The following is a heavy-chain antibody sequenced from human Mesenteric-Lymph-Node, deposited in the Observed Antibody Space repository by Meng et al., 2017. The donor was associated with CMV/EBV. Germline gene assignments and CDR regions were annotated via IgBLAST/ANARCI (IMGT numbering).Heavy chain of an antibody. CDR3: ARDPDRDYYGSERCLDF. V-gene: IGHV3-48*03. CDR2: ISSSGSTI. D-gene: IGHD3-10*01. Sequence: GESLKISCAASGFTFSHYEMNWVRQAPGKGLEWVSYISSSGSTIYYADSVKGRFTISRDNAQNLLYLQMDSLRDEDTAVYYCARDPDRDYYGSERCLDFWGQGTLVTVSS. J-gene: IGHJ4*02. CDR1: GFTFSHYE.